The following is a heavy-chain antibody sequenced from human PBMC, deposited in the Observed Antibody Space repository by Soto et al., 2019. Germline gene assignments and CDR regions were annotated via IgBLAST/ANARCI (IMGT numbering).Heavy chain of an antibody. J-gene: IGHJ4*02. CDR3: ARRGRGGFTPFYFGF. CDR2: IYPGDSET. V-gene: IGHV5-51*01. D-gene: IGHD5-12*01. CDR1: GYSFTTYW. Sequence: GESLKISCKGSGYSFTTYWIGWVRQMPGKGLEWMGIIYPGDSETTYSPSFQGQVTISADKTTSTAFLQWSRLKASDSAIYYCARRGRGGFTPFYFGFWGPGTLVTVSS.